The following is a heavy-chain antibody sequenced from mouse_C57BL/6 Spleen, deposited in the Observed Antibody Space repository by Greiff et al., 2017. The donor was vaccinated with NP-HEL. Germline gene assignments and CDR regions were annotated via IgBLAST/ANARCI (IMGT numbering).Heavy chain of an antibody. CDR3: ARFPPYGNDAMDY. CDR2: ISSGSSTI. D-gene: IGHD2-1*01. J-gene: IGHJ4*01. CDR1: GFTFSDYG. V-gene: IGHV5-17*01. Sequence: EVMLVESGGGLVKPGGSLKLSCAASGFTFSDYGMHWVRQAPEKGLEWVAYISSGSSTIYYADTVKGRFTISRDNAKNTLFLQMTSLRSEDTAMYYCARFPPYGNDAMDYWGQGTSVTVSS.